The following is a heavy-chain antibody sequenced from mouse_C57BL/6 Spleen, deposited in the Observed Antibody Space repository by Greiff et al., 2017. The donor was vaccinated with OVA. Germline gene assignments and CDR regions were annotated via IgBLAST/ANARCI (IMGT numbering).Heavy chain of an antibody. V-gene: IGHV1-69*01. D-gene: IGHD1-1*01. J-gene: IGHJ1*03. CDR2: IDPSDSYT. Sequence: QVQLQQPGAELVKPGASVKLSCKASGYTFTSYWMHWVKQRPGQGLEWIGEIDPSDSYTNYNQKFKGKSTLTVDKSSSTAYMQLSSLTSEDSAVYYCARKTTVRYFDVWGTGTTVTVSS. CDR1: GYTFTSYW. CDR3: ARKTTVRYFDV.